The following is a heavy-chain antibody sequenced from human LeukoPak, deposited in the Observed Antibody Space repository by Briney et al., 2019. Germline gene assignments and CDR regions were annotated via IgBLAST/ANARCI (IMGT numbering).Heavy chain of an antibody. CDR3: AKLSQQVSSGYYYSDY. J-gene: IGHJ4*02. Sequence: PGGSLRLSCAASGFTFSSYWMHWVRQAPGKGLVWVSRINSDGSSTSYADSVKGRFTISRDNAKNTLYLQMNSLRAEDTAVYYCAKLSQQVSSGYYYSDYWGQGTLVTVSS. CDR1: GFTFSSYW. D-gene: IGHD3-22*01. CDR2: INSDGSST. V-gene: IGHV3-74*01.